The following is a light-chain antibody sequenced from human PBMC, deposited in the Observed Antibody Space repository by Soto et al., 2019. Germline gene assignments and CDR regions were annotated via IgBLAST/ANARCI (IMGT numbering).Light chain of an antibody. Sequence: EIVLTQSPATLSVSPGERATLSCRASQSVSSYLAWYQQKPGQAPRLLIYGASTRATGIPARFSGSGSGTDFTLTISRLDPEDFAVYYCQQYGSSPSFGQGTKVDIK. CDR1: QSVSSY. CDR3: QQYGSSPS. CDR2: GAS. J-gene: IGKJ1*01. V-gene: IGKV3-20*01.